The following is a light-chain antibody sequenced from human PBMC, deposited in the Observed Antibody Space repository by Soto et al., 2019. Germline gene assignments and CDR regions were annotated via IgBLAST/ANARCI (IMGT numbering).Light chain of an antibody. CDR3: SSYTSSTAYV. Sequence: QSVLTQPASVSGSPGQSITISCTGTSSDVGGYNYASWYQLHPGKAPKLMVYEVSNRPSGVSNRFSGSKSGNTASLTISGLQAEDEADYYCSSYTSSTAYVFGTGTKVTVL. CDR1: SSDVGGYNY. V-gene: IGLV2-14*01. CDR2: EVS. J-gene: IGLJ1*01.